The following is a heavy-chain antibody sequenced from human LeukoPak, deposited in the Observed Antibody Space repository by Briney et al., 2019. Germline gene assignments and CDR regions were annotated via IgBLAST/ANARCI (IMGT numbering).Heavy chain of an antibody. CDR3: ARGVAAYTHYADSSGYD. J-gene: IGHJ4*02. CDR2: INPMNGDT. D-gene: IGHD3-22*01. CDR1: GYTLTGYH. Sequence: ASVKVSCKASGYTLTGYHVQWVRQAPGQGLEWIGWINPMNGDTNYAQKFQGRVTMTRDTSSNTAYMELRSLISDATAVYYCARGVAAYTHYADSSGYDWGQGTLVLVSS. V-gene: IGHV1-2*02.